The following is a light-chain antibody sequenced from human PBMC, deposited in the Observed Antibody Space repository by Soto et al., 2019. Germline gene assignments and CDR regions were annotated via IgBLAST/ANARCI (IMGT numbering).Light chain of an antibody. V-gene: IGKV3-11*01. Sequence: DIVLTQSPATLSLSPGERATLSCRASQSVGRDFAWYHQKPGQTPSLLIYDASNRATGIPARFSGSGSGTDFTLTISSLEPEDFAVYYCQHRHNFGPGTKVEVK. J-gene: IGKJ3*01. CDR3: QHRHN. CDR1: QSVGRD. CDR2: DAS.